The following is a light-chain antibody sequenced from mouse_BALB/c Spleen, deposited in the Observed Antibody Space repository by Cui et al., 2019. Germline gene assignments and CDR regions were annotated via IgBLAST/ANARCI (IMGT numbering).Light chain of an antibody. CDR1: ENIYSY. V-gene: IGKV12-44*01. CDR3: QHHYGTPYT. CDR2: NAK. Sequence: DIQMTQSPASLSASVGETVTITCRASENIYSYLAWYQQKQGKSPQLLVYNAKTLAEGVPSRFSGSGSGTQFSLKSNSLQPEDFGSYYCQHHYGTPYTFGGGTKLEIK. J-gene: IGKJ2*01.